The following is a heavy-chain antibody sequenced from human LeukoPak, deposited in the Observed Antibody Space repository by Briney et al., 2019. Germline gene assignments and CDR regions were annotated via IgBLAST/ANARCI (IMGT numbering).Heavy chain of an antibody. CDR2: IIPIFGTA. D-gene: IGHD3-16*01. J-gene: IGHJ4*02. CDR3: ARDGYTFGGVKTRFDY. Sequence: SVKVSCKASGGTFSSYAISWVRQAPGQGLEWMGGIIPIFGTANYAQKFQGRVTITADESTSTAYMELSSLRSEDTAVYYCARDGYTFGGVKTRFDYWGQGTPVTVSS. CDR1: GGTFSSYA. V-gene: IGHV1-69*13.